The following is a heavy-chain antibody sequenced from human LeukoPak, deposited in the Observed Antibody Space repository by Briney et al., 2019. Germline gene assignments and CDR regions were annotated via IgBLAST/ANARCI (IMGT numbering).Heavy chain of an antibody. Sequence: SETLSLTCTVSGGSISSYYWSWIRQPPGKGLEWIGYIYYSGSTNYNPSLKSRVTMSVDTSKNQFSLKLSSVTAADTAVYYCARQREDTNYFDYWGQGALVTVSS. J-gene: IGHJ4*02. D-gene: IGHD5/OR15-5a*01. CDR2: IYYSGST. CDR1: GGSISSYY. V-gene: IGHV4-59*08. CDR3: ARQREDTNYFDY.